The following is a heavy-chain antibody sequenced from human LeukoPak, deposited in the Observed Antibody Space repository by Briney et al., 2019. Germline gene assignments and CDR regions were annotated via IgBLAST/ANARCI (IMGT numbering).Heavy chain of an antibody. D-gene: IGHD3-9*01. CDR3: ARPHYDILTGYTRGYFDY. J-gene: IGHJ4*02. Sequence: SETLSLTCTVSGGSISSYYWSWIRQPPGKGLEWIGYIHYTGSTNYNPSLKSRVTISADTSKNQFSLKLSSVTAADTAVYYCARPHYDILTGYTRGYFDYWGQGTLVTVSS. CDR2: IHYTGST. CDR1: GGSISSYY. V-gene: IGHV4-59*08.